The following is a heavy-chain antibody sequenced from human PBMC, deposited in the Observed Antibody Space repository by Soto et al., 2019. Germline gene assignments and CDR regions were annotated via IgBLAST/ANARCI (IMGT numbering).Heavy chain of an antibody. CDR1: GFTFDDYA. CDR3: AKDVGSYGFDY. Sequence: EVQLVESGGGLVQPGRSLRLSCAASGFTFDDYAMHWVRQAPGKGLEWVSGISWNSGSIGYADSVKGRFTISRDNAKNSLYLQMNSLRAEDTALYYCAKDVGSYGFDYWGQGTLVTVSS. V-gene: IGHV3-9*01. CDR2: ISWNSGSI. D-gene: IGHD5-18*01. J-gene: IGHJ4*02.